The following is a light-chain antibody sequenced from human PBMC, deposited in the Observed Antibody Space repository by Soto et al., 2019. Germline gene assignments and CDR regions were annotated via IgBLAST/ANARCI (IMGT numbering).Light chain of an antibody. CDR3: QQYGSSRWT. J-gene: IGKJ1*01. CDR1: QSVSSSY. Sequence: LADGASQSVSSSYLAWYQQKPAQAPRLLIYGASSRATGIPDRFSGSGSGTDFTLTISRLEPEDFAVYYCQQYGSSRWTFGQGTKVDIK. V-gene: IGKV3-20*01. CDR2: GAS.